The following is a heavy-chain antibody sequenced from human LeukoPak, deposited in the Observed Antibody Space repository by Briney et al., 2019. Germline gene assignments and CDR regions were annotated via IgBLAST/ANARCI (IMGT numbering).Heavy chain of an antibody. CDR2: GLYTGNT. D-gene: IGHD6-6*01. CDR1: GGSISVNQYY. V-gene: IGHV4-39*02. CDR3: AGEHRSSKYFDS. Sequence: SETLSLTCSVSGGSISVNQYYWGWIRQPPGKGLEWIGSGLYTGNTYSNPSLRSRVTISVDTSKNEFSLKMNSVTAADTAVYYCAGEHRSSKYFDSWGQGALMIVSS. J-gene: IGHJ4*02.